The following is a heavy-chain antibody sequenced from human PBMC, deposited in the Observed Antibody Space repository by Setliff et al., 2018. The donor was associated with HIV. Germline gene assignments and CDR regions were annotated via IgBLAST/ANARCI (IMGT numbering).Heavy chain of an antibody. CDR2: IYYSGST. Sequence: ETLSLTCTVSSGYMSGHFWTWIRQPPGKGLEWIGEIYYSGSTYYNPSLKSRIIISSDTSKNQISLRLTSVTAADTAVYFCARSLAGLMNYFDYWGQGMLVTVSS. V-gene: IGHV4-59*08. CDR1: SGYMSGHF. D-gene: IGHD6-19*01. CDR3: ARSLAGLMNYFDY. J-gene: IGHJ4*02.